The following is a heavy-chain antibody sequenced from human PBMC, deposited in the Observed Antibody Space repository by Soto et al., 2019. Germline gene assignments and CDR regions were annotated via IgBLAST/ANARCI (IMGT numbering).Heavy chain of an antibody. D-gene: IGHD6-13*01. V-gene: IGHV3-48*02. CDR2: ITIRTGNI. CDR1: GFTISGCS. Sequence: PGGSLRLSCEASGFTISGCSMNWVRQAPGKGLEWLAYITIRTGNILYADSVRGRFTISADNAENSVFLQMNSLRDEDTAVYFCVRDRELYSDMVHADLWGQGTLVTVSS. J-gene: IGHJ4*01. CDR3: VRDRELYSDMVHADL.